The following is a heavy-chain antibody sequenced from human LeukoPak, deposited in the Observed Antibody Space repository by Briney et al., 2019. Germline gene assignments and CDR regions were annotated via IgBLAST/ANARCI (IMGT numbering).Heavy chain of an antibody. D-gene: IGHD6-13*01. Sequence: GGSLRLSCAASGFTFSSYWMHWVRQAPGKGLVLVSRSYGSSTSYADSVKGRFTISRDNANNTLYLQMNSLRAEDTAVYYCARCIAAAEGFLYYYYGMDVWGKGTTFTVSS. CDR3: ARCIAAAEGFLYYYYGMDV. J-gene: IGHJ6*04. V-gene: IGHV3-74*01. CDR2: SYGSST. CDR1: GFTFSSYW.